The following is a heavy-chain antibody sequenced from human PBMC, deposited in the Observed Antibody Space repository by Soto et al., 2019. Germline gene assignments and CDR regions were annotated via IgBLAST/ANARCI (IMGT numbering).Heavy chain of an antibody. CDR2: INAGNGNT. CDR3: ARGGITMVRGDSLFGDY. D-gene: IGHD3-10*01. Sequence: QVQLVQSGAEVKKPGASVKVSCKASGYTFTSYAMHWVRQAPGQRLEWMGWINAGNGNTKYSQKFQGRVTITRDTSASTAYMELSSLRSEDTAVYYCARGGITMVRGDSLFGDYWGQGTLVTVSS. CDR1: GYTFTSYA. J-gene: IGHJ4*02. V-gene: IGHV1-3*01.